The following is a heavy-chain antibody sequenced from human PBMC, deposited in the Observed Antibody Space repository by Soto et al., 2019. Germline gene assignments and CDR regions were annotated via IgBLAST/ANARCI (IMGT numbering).Heavy chain of an antibody. CDR3: ARGRGNYDFWSGYYPANSYFYYYGMDV. V-gene: IGHV1-69*13. CDR1: GGTFSNYA. D-gene: IGHD3-3*01. Sequence: ASVKVSCKASGGTFSNYAISWVRQAPGQGLEWMGGIIPIFGTANYAQKFQGRVTITADESTSTAYMELSSLRSEDTAVYYCARGRGNYDFWSGYYPANSYFYYYGMDVWGQGTTVTVSS. J-gene: IGHJ6*02. CDR2: IIPIFGTA.